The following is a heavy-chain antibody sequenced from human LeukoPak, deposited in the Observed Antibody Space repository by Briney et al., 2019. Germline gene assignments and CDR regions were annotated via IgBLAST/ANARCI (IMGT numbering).Heavy chain of an antibody. CDR2: INHSGST. CDR3: ARGRWFDP. J-gene: IGHJ5*02. Sequence: SETLSLTCAVYGGSFSGYYWSWIRQPPGKGLEWIGEINHSGSTNYNPSLKSRVTISVDTSKNQFSLKLSSVTAADTAVYYCARGRWFDPWGQGTLVAVSS. CDR1: GGSFSGYY. V-gene: IGHV4-34*01.